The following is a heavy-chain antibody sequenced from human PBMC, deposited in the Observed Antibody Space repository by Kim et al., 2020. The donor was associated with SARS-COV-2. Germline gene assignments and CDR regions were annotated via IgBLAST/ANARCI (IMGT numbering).Heavy chain of an antibody. CDR1: GFTFNAYA. V-gene: IGHV3-30-3*01. CDR3: ARDYRGPDYSNNWSVGPHDY. J-gene: IGHJ4*02. CDR2: ISDDGNKK. D-gene: IGHD4-4*01. Sequence: GGSLRLSCAASGFTFNAYAMHWVRQAPGKGLEWVAVISDDGNKKNYADSGKGRFTISRDNSKNTIYLQMNSLRPEDTALYYCARDYRGPDYSNNWSVGPHDYWGQGTLVTVSS.